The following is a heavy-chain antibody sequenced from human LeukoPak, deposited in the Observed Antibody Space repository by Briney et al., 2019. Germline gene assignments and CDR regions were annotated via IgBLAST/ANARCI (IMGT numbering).Heavy chain of an antibody. CDR1: GFTFSSYA. D-gene: IGHD2-21*02. J-gene: IGHJ4*02. V-gene: IGHV3-23*01. CDR3: EVVVTLMGVDY. CDR2: TSGSGGST. Sequence: PGGSLRLSCAASGFTFSSYAMSWVRQAPGKGLEWVSATSGSGGSTYYADSVKGRFTISRDNSKNTLYLQMNSLRAEDTAVYYCEVVVTLMGVDYWGQGTLVTVSS.